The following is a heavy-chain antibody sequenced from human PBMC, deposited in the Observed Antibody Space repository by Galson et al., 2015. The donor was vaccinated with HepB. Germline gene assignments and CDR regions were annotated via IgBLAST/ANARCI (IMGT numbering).Heavy chain of an antibody. V-gene: IGHV3-72*01. J-gene: IGHJ4*02. D-gene: IGHD6-19*01. CDR3: ARATRNSNGWVIDY. CDR1: GFTFSDHH. Sequence: SLRLSCAASGFTFSDHHMDWVRQAPGKGLEWVGRTRDKANSHTTEYAASVEGRFTISRDDSKNSLYLQMNSLKTEDTAVYHCARATRNSNGWVIDYWGQGTLVTVSS. CDR2: TRDKANSHTT.